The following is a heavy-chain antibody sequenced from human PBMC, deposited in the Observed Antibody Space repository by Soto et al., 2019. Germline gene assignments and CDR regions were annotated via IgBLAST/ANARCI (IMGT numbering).Heavy chain of an antibody. CDR3: ARSYQWLVNY. Sequence: SETLSLTCTVSGGSISSSSYYWGWIRQPPGKGLEWIGSIYYSGSTYYNPSLKSRVTISVDTSKNQFSLKLSSVTAADTAVYYCARSYQWLVNYWGQGTLVTVSS. D-gene: IGHD6-19*01. CDR1: GGSISSSSYY. V-gene: IGHV4-39*01. J-gene: IGHJ4*02. CDR2: IYYSGST.